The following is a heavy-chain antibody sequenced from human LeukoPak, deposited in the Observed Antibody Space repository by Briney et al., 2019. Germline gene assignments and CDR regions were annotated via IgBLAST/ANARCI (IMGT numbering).Heavy chain of an antibody. CDR2: IYSGGST. V-gene: IGHV3-53*05. D-gene: IGHD1-26*01. CDR3: AKDLWELLSRFDY. CDR1: GFTVSSNY. J-gene: IGHJ4*02. Sequence: GGSLRLSCAASGFTVSSNYMSWVRQAPGKGLEWVSVIYSGGSTYYADSVKGRFTISRDNSKNTLYLQMNSLRAEDTAVYYCAKDLWELLSRFDYWGQGTLVTVSS.